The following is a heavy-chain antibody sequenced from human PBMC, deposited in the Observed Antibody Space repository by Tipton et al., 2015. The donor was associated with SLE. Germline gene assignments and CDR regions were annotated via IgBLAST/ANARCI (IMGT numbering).Heavy chain of an antibody. D-gene: IGHD2-21*01. CDR1: GGSFSGFY. V-gene: IGHV4-34*01. J-gene: IGHJ6*03. Sequence: TLSLTCAVYGGSFSGFYWSWIRQPPGKGLEWIGEINHSGRINYNPSLKSRVTISQDTSKNQFSLKLTSVTAAETAVYYCARLGKGVMIAYYFYYMDVWGKGTTVTVSS. CDR3: ARLGKGVMIAYYFYYMDV. CDR2: INHSGRI.